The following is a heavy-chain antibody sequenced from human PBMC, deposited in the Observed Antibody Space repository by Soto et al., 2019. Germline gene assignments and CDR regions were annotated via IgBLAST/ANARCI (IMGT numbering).Heavy chain of an antibody. Sequence: EVQLLESGGDLIQPGGSLRLSCAASGFTFSNYAMIWVRQAPGKGLEWVSAISGNGGGTSYADSVKGRFTISRDNSRNTLYLQMNSLRAEDKALYYCARDPNGENIGAFDFRGQGTMVTVSS. CDR1: GFTFSNYA. D-gene: IGHD4-17*01. CDR2: ISGNGGGT. V-gene: IGHV3-23*01. CDR3: ARDPNGENIGAFDF. J-gene: IGHJ3*01.